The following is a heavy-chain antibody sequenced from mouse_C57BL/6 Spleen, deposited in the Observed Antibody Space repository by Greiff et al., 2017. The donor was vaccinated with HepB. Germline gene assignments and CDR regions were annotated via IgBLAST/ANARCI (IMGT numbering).Heavy chain of an antibody. V-gene: IGHV1-50*01. CDR2: IDPSDSYT. D-gene: IGHD2-1*01. Sequence: QVQLKQPGAELVKPGASVKLSCKASGYTFTSYWMQWVKQRPGQGLEWIGEIDPSDSYTNYNQKFKGKATLTVDTSSSTAYMQLSSLTSEDSAVYYCASYGKGYFDVWGTGTTVTVSS. CDR3: ASYGKGYFDV. CDR1: GYTFTSYW. J-gene: IGHJ1*03.